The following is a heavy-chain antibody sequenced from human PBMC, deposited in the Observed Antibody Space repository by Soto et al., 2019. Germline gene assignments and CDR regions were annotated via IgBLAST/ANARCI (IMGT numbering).Heavy chain of an antibody. CDR1: GFTFSNHG. CDR2: IYYDGSNE. Sequence: QVQLVESGGGVVQPGRSLRLSCAASGFTFSNHGMHWVRQAPGKGLEWVARIYYDGSNEYYADSVKGRFTISRDNSKNTVDLQMNSLRVEDTAVYYCARGRGSGSFYQLDYWGQGTLVTVSS. D-gene: IGHD1-26*01. V-gene: IGHV3-33*01. J-gene: IGHJ4*02. CDR3: ARGRGSGSFYQLDY.